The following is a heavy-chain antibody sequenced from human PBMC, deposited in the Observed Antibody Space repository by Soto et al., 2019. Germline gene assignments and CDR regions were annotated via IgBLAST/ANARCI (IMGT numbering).Heavy chain of an antibody. CDR2: IKSKTDGGTT. V-gene: IGHV3-15*01. CDR3: TTAPGPTYYYYYYGMDV. J-gene: IGHJ6*02. Sequence: GGSLRLSCAASGFTFSNARMSRVRQAPGKGLEWVGRIKSKTDGGTTDYAAHVKGRFTISRDDSKNTLYLQMNSLKTEDTAVYYCTTAPGPTYYYYYYGMDVWGQGTTVTFSS. CDR1: GFTFSNAR.